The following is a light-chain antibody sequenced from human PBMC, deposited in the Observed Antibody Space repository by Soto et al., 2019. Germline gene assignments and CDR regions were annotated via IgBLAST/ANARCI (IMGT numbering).Light chain of an antibody. V-gene: IGKV1-39*01. CDR1: QSITVY. CDR2: LAS. J-gene: IGKJ5*01. CDR3: QQSYSTPII. Sequence: DMQMNQSQSSLYASGGDRVTIACLASQSITVYLNWYQQKPGKANKLLIYLASTLQSGVPSRFSGSGSGTNFTLTISSLQPEDFATYYCQQSYSTPIIVGKGTRLEIK.